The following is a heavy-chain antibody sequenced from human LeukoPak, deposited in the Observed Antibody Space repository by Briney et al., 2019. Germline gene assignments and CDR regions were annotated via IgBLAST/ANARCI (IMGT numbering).Heavy chain of an antibody. V-gene: IGHV4-59*08. CDR1: GGSISSYY. CDR3: ARHLSGSEYYFDY. CDR2: IYYSGST. Sequence: SETLSLTCTVSGGSISSYYRSWIRQPPGKGLEWTGYIYYSGSTNYNPSLKSRVTISVDTSKNQFSLKLSSVTAADTAVYYCARHLSGSEYYFDYWGRGTLVTVSS. D-gene: IGHD1-26*01. J-gene: IGHJ4*02.